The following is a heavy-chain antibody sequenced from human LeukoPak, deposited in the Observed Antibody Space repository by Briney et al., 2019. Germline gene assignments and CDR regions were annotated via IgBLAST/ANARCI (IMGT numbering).Heavy chain of an antibody. CDR3: ARGYDSSGYYYNAPGWFDP. CDR1: GYTFTGYY. D-gene: IGHD3-22*01. V-gene: IGHV1-2*02. CDR2: INPNSGGT. Sequence: ASVKVSCKASGYTFTGYYMHWVRQAPGQGLEWMGWINPNSGGTNYAQKFQGRVTMTRDTSISTAYMELSRLRSDDTAVYYCARGYDSSGYYYNAPGWFDPWGQGTLVTVSS. J-gene: IGHJ5*02.